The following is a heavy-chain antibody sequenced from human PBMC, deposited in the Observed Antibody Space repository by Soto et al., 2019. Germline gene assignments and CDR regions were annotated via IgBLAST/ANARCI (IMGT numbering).Heavy chain of an antibody. J-gene: IGHJ4*02. D-gene: IGHD3-22*01. CDR3: VRATYFSDSSGYTRCLDY. CDR2: INPSGGST. CDR1: GYTFTSYY. Sequence: GASVKVSCKASGYTFTSYYMHWVRQAPGQGLEWMGIINPSGGSTSYAQKFQGRVTMTRDTSTSTVYMELSSLRSEDTAVYYCVRATYFSDSSGYTRCLDYWGQGTLVTVSS. V-gene: IGHV1-46*03.